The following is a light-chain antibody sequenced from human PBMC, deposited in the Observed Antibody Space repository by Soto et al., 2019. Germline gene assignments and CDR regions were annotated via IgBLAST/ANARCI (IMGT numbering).Light chain of an antibody. CDR2: GAS. J-gene: IGKJ5*01. Sequence: IVLTHSPGTLSFSAWERATLSFRASQSVSSSYLAWYQQKPGQAPRLLIYGASSRATGIPDRFSGSGSGTDFTLTISRLEPEDFAVYYCQQYNNWPLFGQGTRLEIK. V-gene: IGKV3-20*01. CDR3: QQYNNWPL. CDR1: QSVSSSY.